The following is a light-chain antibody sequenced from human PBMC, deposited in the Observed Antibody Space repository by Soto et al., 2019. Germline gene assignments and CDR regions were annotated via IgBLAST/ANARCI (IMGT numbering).Light chain of an antibody. CDR1: QSVNSW. J-gene: IGKJ1*01. CDR3: QQYNSYSPT. Sequence: DIQMTQTPSTLSASLGERVIITCRASQSVNSWLAWYQQKPGKAPNLLIYDATSLENGVPSRFSGSGSGTEFTLTISSLQPDDLATYYCQQYNSYSPTFGQGTKVEI. V-gene: IGKV1-5*01. CDR2: DAT.